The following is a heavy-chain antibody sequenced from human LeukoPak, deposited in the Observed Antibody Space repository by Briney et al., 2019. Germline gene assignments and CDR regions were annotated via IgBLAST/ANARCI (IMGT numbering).Heavy chain of an antibody. V-gene: IGHV3-23*01. J-gene: IGHJ4*02. CDR2: SGSGGST. Sequence: GGSLRLSCAASGFTLSTYDMSWVRQAPGKGLEWVSGSGSGGSTYYADSVKGRFTISRDTSKNALYLQMNSLRVEDTAVYYCAKVGQNYDILTYYFDYWGQGTLVTVSS. CDR1: GFTLSTYD. CDR3: AKVGQNYDILTYYFDY. D-gene: IGHD3-9*01.